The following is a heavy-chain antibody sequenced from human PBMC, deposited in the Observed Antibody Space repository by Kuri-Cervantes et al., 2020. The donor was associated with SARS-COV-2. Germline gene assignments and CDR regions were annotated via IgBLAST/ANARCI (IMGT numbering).Heavy chain of an antibody. V-gene: IGHV1-2*04. CDR3: ARELVVVPAAEQNWYYYYGMDV. CDR2: INPNSGGT. D-gene: IGHD2-2*01. J-gene: IGHJ6*02. CDR1: GYTFTGYY. Sequence: ASVKVSCKASGYTFTGYYMHWVRQAPGQGLEWMGWINPNSGGTNYAQKFQGWATMTRDTSICTAYMELSRLGSDDTAVYYCARELVVVPAAEQNWYYYYGMDVWGQGTTVTVSS.